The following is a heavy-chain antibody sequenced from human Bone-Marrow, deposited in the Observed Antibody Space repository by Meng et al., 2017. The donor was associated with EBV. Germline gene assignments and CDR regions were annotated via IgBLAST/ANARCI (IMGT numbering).Heavy chain of an antibody. CDR1: GYTFTNYD. CDR2: MNPNSGNT. CDR3: ARGPTCGYNCPYYFDF. D-gene: IGHD5-24*01. Sequence: QVQVVQSGAEVEKPGASVKVSCKASGYTFTNYDINWVRQATGQGLEWVGWMNPNSGNTGYAQKFQGRVTMTRNTSISTAYMELSSLRSEDTAVYYCARGPTCGYNCPYYFDFWGQGTLVTVSS. V-gene: IGHV1-8*01. J-gene: IGHJ4*02.